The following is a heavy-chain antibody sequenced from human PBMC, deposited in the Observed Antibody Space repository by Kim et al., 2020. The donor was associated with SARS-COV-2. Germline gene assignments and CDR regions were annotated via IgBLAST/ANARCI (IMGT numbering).Heavy chain of an antibody. Sequence: GESLKISCKGSGYSFTSYWISWVRQMPGKGLEWMGRIDPSDSYTNYSPSFQGHVTISADKSISTAYLQWSSLKASDTAMYYCARLSGYSSSWDPFEYYYYGMDVWGQGTTVTVSS. CDR1: GYSFTSYW. CDR3: ARLSGYSSSWDPFEYYYYGMDV. D-gene: IGHD6-13*01. CDR2: IDPSDSYT. J-gene: IGHJ6*02. V-gene: IGHV5-10-1*01.